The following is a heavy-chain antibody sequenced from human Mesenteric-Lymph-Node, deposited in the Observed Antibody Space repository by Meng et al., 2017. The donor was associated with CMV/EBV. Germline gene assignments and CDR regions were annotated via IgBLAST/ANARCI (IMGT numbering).Heavy chain of an antibody. CDR1: GFTFSSYA. D-gene: IGHD1-26*01. V-gene: IGHV3-30*04. Sequence: GESLKISCAASGFTFSSYAIHRVRQAPGKGLEWVASISYDGSNKYYADSVQGRFTISRDNSKNTLYLQMNSLRPEDTAVYYCARERGPAPYFYYGVDVWGQGTTVTVSS. J-gene: IGHJ6*02. CDR2: ISYDGSNK. CDR3: ARERGPAPYFYYGVDV.